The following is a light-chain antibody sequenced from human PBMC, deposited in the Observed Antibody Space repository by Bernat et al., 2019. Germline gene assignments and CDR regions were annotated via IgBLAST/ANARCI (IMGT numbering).Light chain of an antibody. V-gene: IGLV2-14*03. CDR1: SNDVGGYNY. Sequence: QSALTQPASVSGSPGQSITISCTGTSNDVGGYNYVSWYQQHPGRAPKLMIYDVRDRPSGISNRFSGSKSGNTASLTISGLLAEDEADYDCSSYTSRSTLVFGGGTRLTVL. J-gene: IGLJ3*02. CDR2: DVR. CDR3: SSYTSRSTLV.